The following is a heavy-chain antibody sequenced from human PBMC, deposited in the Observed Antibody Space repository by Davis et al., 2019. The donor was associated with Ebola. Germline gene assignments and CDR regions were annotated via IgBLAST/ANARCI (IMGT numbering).Heavy chain of an antibody. CDR2: IYYSGNT. Sequence: PSVTLSLTCTVSGDSINTHYWSWVRQPPGKGLEWVAYIYYSGNTNYNPSLKSRVTISMDTSKNQFSLNLTSVTAADTAVYYCARIGSYSGAFDLWGQGTMVAVSA. CDR3: ARIGSYSGAFDL. V-gene: IGHV4-59*11. CDR1: GDSINTHY. D-gene: IGHD1-26*01. J-gene: IGHJ3*01.